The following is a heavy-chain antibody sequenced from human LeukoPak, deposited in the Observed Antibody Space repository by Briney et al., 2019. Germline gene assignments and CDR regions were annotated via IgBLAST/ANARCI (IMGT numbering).Heavy chain of an antibody. D-gene: IGHD3-10*01. Sequence: GGSLRLSCAASGFTFSSYAMHWVRQAPGKGLEWVAVISYDGSNKYYADSVKGRFTISRDNSKNTLYLQMNSLRAEDTAVYYCARVLWFGQTYYFDYWGQGTLVTVSS. CDR3: ARVLWFGQTYYFDY. CDR1: GFTFSSYA. V-gene: IGHV3-30*04. J-gene: IGHJ4*02. CDR2: ISYDGSNK.